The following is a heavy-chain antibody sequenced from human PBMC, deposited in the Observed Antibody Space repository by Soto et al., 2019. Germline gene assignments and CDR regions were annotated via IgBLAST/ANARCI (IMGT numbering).Heavy chain of an antibody. CDR2: INAGNGNT. CDR1: GYTFTSYA. CDR3: ARTVGYYYGMDV. Sequence: QVKLVQSGAEVQKPGASVKVSCKASGYTFTSYAMHWVRQAPGQRLEWMGWINAGNGNTKYSQTLQGRVTITRDTSASTAYMELSSLRSEDTAVYYCARTVGYYYGMDVCGQGTTVTVSS. J-gene: IGHJ6*02. D-gene: IGHD4-17*01. V-gene: IGHV1-3*01.